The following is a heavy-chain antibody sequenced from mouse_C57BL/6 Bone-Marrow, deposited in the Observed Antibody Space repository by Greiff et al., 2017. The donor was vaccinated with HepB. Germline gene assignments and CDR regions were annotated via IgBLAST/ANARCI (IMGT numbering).Heavy chain of an antibody. Sequence: EVKLVESGGGLVKPGGSLKLSCAASGFTFRDYGMHWVRQAPEKGLEWVAYISSGSSTIYYADTVKGRFTISRDNAKKTLFLQMTSLRSEDTAMYYCARTGYYGSSKYAMDYWGQGTSVTVSS. J-gene: IGHJ4*01. CDR3: ARTGYYGSSKYAMDY. CDR1: GFTFRDYG. CDR2: ISSGSSTI. D-gene: IGHD1-1*01. V-gene: IGHV5-17*01.